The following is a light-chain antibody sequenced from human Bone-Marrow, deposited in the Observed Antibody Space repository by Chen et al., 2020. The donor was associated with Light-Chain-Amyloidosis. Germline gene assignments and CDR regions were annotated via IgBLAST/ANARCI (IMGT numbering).Light chain of an antibody. CDR2: DAS. V-gene: IGKV3-11*01. Sequence: EIVLTQSPSTLSLSPGERVTLSCRASQSVSSYLAWYQLKPGQAPRLLIYDASSRATGIPARFSGSGSWTDFTLTISRLEPEDFGVYYCQQRSNWPAFGGGTKVEIK. CDR1: QSVSSY. CDR3: QQRSNWPA. J-gene: IGKJ4*01.